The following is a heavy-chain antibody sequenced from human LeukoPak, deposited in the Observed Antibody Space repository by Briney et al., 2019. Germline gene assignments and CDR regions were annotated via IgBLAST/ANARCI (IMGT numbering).Heavy chain of an antibody. V-gene: IGHV3-21*01. Sequence: GGSLRLSCVASGFTLTGYSMTWVRQAPGKGLEWVSSISSSSTYIYYANSMKGRFTTSRDNANNSLYLEMSSLRAEDTAVYYCALQGAQWLAYWYFDLWGRGTLVTLSS. CDR2: ISSSSTYI. CDR1: GFTLTGYS. J-gene: IGHJ2*01. CDR3: ALQGAQWLAYWYFDL. D-gene: IGHD6-19*01.